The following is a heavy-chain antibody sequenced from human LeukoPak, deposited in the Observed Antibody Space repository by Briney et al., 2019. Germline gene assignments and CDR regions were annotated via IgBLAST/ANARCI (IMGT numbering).Heavy chain of an antibody. CDR2: NYWDDDQ. Sequence: SGPTLLKPTQTLTLTCSFSGFSLSTSGVGVGWIRQPPAKALEWLALNYWDDDQHYSPSLKSRLTITKDTSKNQVVLTVTSMDPVDTATYSCAHLDYSDIPGYSFRHYYFDYWGQGALVTVSS. CDR3: AHLDYSDIPGYSFRHYYFDY. D-gene: IGHD3-22*01. J-gene: IGHJ4*02. V-gene: IGHV2-5*02. CDR1: GFSLSTSGVG.